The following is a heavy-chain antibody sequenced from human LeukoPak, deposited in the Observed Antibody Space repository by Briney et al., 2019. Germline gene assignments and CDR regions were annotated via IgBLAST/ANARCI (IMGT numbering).Heavy chain of an antibody. J-gene: IGHJ4*02. CDR1: GFTFSSYW. CDR2: INVDGGTT. Sequence: PGGSLRLSCEASGFTFSSYWMPWVRQAPGKGLVWISRINVDGGTTDYADSVRGRFTISRDNAKNTLYLQMNSLRAEDTAVYYCARDMTGPLDYWGQGTLVTASS. CDR3: ARDMTGPLDY. V-gene: IGHV3-74*01. D-gene: IGHD1-20*01.